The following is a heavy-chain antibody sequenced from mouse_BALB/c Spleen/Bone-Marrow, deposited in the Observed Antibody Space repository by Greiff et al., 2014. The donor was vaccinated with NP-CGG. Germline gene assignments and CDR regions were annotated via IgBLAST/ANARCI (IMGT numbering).Heavy chain of an antibody. CDR2: ISSGSSII. V-gene: IGHV5-17*02. CDR3: TRGGSWDDFKV. D-gene: IGHD4-1*01. J-gene: IGHJ1*01. CDR1: GFTFSSFG. Sequence: EVKLMESGGGLVQPGGSRKLSCAASGFTFSSFGMHWVRQAPEKGLEWVAYISSGSSIIFYADTVKGRFIISRDDPKNTLFLQLTSLRSEDTAMYYCTRGGSWDDFKVWGAGTTVTVSS.